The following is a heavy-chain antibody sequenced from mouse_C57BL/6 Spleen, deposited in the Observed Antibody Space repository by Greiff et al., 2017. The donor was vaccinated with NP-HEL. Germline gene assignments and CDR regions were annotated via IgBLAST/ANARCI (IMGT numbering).Heavy chain of an antibody. CDR1: GYTFTSYW. CDR2: IDPSDSYT. Sequence: QVQLQQPGAELVRPGTSVKLSCKASGYTFTSYWMHWVKQRPGQGLEWIGVIDPSDSYTNYNQKFKGKATLTVDTSSSTAYMQLSSLTSEDSAVYYCACMDYWGQGTSVTVSS. CDR3: ACMDY. V-gene: IGHV1-59*01. J-gene: IGHJ4*01.